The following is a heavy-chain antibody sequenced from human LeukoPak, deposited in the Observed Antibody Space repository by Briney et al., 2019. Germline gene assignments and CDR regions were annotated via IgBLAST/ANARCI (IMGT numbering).Heavy chain of an antibody. CDR1: GYTFTSYG. CDR3: ARASEMATPADY. J-gene: IGHJ4*02. Sequence: ASVRVSCKASGYTFTSYGISWVRQAPGQGLEWMGWISAYNGNTNYAQKLQGRVTMTTDTSTSTAYMELRSLRSDDTAVYYCARASEMATPADYWGQGTLVTVSS. V-gene: IGHV1-18*01. CDR2: ISAYNGNT. D-gene: IGHD5-24*01.